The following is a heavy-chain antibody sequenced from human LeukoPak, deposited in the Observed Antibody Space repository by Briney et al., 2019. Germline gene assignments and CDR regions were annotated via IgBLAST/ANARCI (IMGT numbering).Heavy chain of an antibody. V-gene: IGHV4-4*09. CDR1: GGSISSYY. CDR3: ARSLYENWFDP. CDR2: IYTSGST. J-gene: IGHJ5*02. Sequence: SETLSLTCTVSGGSISSYYWSWIRRPPGKGLEWIGYIYTSGSTNYNPSLKSRVTISVDTSKNQFSLKLSSVTAADTAVYYCARSLYENWFDPWGQGTLVTVSS. D-gene: IGHD5/OR15-5a*01.